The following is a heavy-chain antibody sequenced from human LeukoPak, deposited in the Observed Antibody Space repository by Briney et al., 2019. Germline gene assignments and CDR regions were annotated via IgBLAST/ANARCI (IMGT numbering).Heavy chain of an antibody. J-gene: IGHJ6*02. CDR3: ARWRDFWNYGMDV. Sequence: PGGSLRLSCAAPGFTFSDYYMSWIRQAPGKGLEWVSYISSSGSTIYYADSVKGRFTISRDNAKNSLYLQMNSLRAEDTAVYYCARWRDFWNYGMDVRGQGTTVTVSS. CDR2: ISSSGSTI. V-gene: IGHV3-11*01. D-gene: IGHD3-3*01. CDR1: GFTFSDYY.